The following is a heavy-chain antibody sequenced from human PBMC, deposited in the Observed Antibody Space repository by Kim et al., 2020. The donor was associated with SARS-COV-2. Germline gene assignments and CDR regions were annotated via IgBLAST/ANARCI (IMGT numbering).Heavy chain of an antibody. CDR3: AKDGPRITGTTWYFDY. D-gene: IGHD1-7*01. V-gene: IGHV3-23*01. J-gene: IGHJ4*02. Sequence: SGKGRFTISRDNSKNTLDLQMNSLRAEDTAVYYCAKDGPRITGTTWYFDYWGQGTLVTVSS.